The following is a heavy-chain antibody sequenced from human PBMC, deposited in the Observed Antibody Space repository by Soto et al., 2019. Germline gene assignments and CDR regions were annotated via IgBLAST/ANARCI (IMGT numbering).Heavy chain of an antibody. CDR2: ILSSGST. V-gene: IGHV4-4*07. CDR3: AREGSYSAYNFAHGIQLWSFDF. CDR1: GGSINTFY. D-gene: IGHD5-12*01. Sequence: SETLSLTCTVSGGSINTFYWSWVRQPAGKGLEWIGRILSSGSTSFNPSLESRVAMSVDTSKNHFSLNLSSVTAADMAVYYCAREGSYSAYNFAHGIQLWSFDFWGQGALVTVSS. J-gene: IGHJ4*02.